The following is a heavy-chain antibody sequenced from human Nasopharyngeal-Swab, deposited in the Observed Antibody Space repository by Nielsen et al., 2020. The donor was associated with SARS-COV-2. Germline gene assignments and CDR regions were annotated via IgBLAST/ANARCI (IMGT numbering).Heavy chain of an antibody. CDR3: ARQELELALRWFDP. CDR1: GGSTSSSSYY. D-gene: IGHD1-7*01. J-gene: IGHJ5*02. Sequence: SETLSLTCTVSGGSTSSSSYYWGWIRQPPGKGLEWIGSIYYSGSTYYNPSLKSRVTISVDTSKNQFSLKLSSVTAADTAVYYCARQELELALRWFDPWGQGTLVTVSS. V-gene: IGHV4-39*01. CDR2: IYYSGST.